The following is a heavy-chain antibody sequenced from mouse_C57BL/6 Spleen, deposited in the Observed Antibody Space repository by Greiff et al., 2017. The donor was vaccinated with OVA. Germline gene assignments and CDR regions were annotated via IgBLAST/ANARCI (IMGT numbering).Heavy chain of an antibody. CDR2: INYDGSST. D-gene: IGHD1-1*01. CDR3: ARETVVAYYFDY. CDR1: GFTFSDYY. V-gene: IGHV5-16*01. J-gene: IGHJ2*01. Sequence: DVKLVESEGGLVQPGSSMTLSCTASGFTFSDYYMAWVRQVPEKGLEWVANINYDGSSTYYLDSLKSRFIISRDNAKNILYLQMSSLKSEDTATYYCARETVVAYYFDYWGQGTTLTVSS.